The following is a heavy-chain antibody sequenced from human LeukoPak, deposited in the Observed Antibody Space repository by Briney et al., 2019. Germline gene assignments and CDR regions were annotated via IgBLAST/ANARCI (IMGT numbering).Heavy chain of an antibody. V-gene: IGHV3-30*02. CDR1: GFSFNIYG. CDR2: IRYDGSDE. Sequence: GGSLRLSCAASGFSFNIYGMHWVRQAPGKGLEWVSFIRYDGSDESYADSVKGRFTISKDTSKSTLFLQMNSLRDEDTAVYYCARQHFCSGGSCPVSLLYFDSWGQGTLVTVSS. J-gene: IGHJ4*02. D-gene: IGHD2-15*01. CDR3: ARQHFCSGGSCPVSLLYFDS.